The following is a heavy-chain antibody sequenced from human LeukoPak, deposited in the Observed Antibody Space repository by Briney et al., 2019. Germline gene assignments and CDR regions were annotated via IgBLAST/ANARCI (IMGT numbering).Heavy chain of an antibody. J-gene: IGHJ4*02. V-gene: IGHV3-23*01. CDR1: GFTLSSYA. Sequence: PGASLRLSCAASGFTLSSYAMSWVRQAPGKGLEWVSAISGSGGSTYYADSVKGRFTISRDNSKNTLYLQMNSLGAEDTAVYYCAKQAASESPVNYWGQGALVTVSS. CDR2: ISGSGGST. CDR3: AKQAASESPVNY. D-gene: IGHD6-25*01.